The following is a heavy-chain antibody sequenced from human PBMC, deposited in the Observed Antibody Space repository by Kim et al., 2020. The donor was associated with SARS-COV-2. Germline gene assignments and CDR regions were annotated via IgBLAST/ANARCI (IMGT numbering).Heavy chain of an antibody. J-gene: IGHJ4*02. D-gene: IGHD6-19*01. V-gene: IGHV3-74*01. Sequence: GGSLRLSCAASGFTSSSYGMRWVRQAPGKGLEWVSHINGDGSTTSYADSVKGRFTISRDNAKNTVHLQVSSLRGEDTGVYYCARGCSAWSLDYWGQGTLVTVSS. CDR1: GFTSSSYG. CDR3: ARGCSAWSLDY. CDR2: INGDGSTT.